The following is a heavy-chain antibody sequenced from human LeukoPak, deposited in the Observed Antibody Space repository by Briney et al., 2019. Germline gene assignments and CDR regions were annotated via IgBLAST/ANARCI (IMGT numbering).Heavy chain of an antibody. D-gene: IGHD1-26*01. V-gene: IGHV3-7*01. Sequence: GGSLRLSCVGSGFIFSSYWMSWARQVPGKGLEWVANMNEDGSKKNYVDSVKGRFTISRDNAKNSLYLQMSSLRDEDTAVYYCARDLSHYSGSNWGQGTLVTVFS. CDR1: GFIFSSYW. CDR3: ARDLSHYSGSN. CDR2: MNEDGSKK. J-gene: IGHJ4*02.